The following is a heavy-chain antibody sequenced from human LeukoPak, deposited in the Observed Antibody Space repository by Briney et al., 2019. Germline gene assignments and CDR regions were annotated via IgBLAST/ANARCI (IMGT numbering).Heavy chain of an antibody. Sequence: GGSLRLSCAASGFTVSSNYMSWVRQAPGKGLEWVSVIYSGGSTYYADSVKGRFTISRHNSKNTLYLQMNSLRAEDTAVYYCARAGSSGYPDAFDIWGQGTMVTVSS. D-gene: IGHD3-22*01. CDR1: GFTVSSNY. J-gene: IGHJ3*02. CDR2: IYSGGST. V-gene: IGHV3-53*04. CDR3: ARAGSSGYPDAFDI.